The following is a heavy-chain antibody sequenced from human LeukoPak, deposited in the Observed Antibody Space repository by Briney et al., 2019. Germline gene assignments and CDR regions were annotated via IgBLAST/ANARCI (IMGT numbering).Heavy chain of an antibody. CDR1: GFTFSSYA. V-gene: IGHV3-23*01. CDR3: AGPMGPAAIFGFDY. CDR2: ISGSGGNT. D-gene: IGHD2-2*01. J-gene: IGHJ4*02. Sequence: GGPLRLSCAASGFTFSSYAMSWVRQAPGKGLEWVSGISGSGGNTYNADSVKGRFTISRDNSKNTLYLQMNSLRAEDTAVYYCAGPMGPAAIFGFDYWGQGTLVTVSS.